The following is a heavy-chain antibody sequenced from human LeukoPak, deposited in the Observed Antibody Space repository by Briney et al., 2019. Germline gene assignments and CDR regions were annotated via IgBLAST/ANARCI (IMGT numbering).Heavy chain of an antibody. D-gene: IGHD3-22*01. V-gene: IGHV1-18*04. J-gene: IGHJ4*02. Sequence: GASVKVSCKASGYTFTSYYMHWVRQAPGQGLEWMGWISAYNGNTNYAQKLQGRVTMTTDTSTSTAYMELRSLRSDDTAVYYCASSKHYYDSSGYYPFDYWGQGTLVTVSS. CDR1: GYTFTSYY. CDR3: ASSKHYYDSSGYYPFDY. CDR2: ISAYNGNT.